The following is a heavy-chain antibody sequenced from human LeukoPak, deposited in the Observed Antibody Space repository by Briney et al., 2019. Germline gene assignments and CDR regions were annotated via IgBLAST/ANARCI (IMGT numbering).Heavy chain of an antibody. Sequence: SVTVSCKASGGTFISYAIRWVPQAPGQGLEWMGGIIPIFGTANYAQKFQGRVTITADESSSTAYMELSSLRSEDMTVYYCALIATVVTPMNGSVVYWGQGTLVTVSS. V-gene: IGHV1-69*13. CDR1: GGTFISYA. D-gene: IGHD4-23*01. CDR2: IIPIFGTA. J-gene: IGHJ4*02. CDR3: ALIATVVTPMNGSVVY.